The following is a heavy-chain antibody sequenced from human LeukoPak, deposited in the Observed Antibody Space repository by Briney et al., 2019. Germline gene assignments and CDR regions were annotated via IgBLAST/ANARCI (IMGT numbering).Heavy chain of an antibody. CDR2: IYYSGST. D-gene: IGHD5-12*01. J-gene: IGHJ4*02. CDR1: GFTFSNAW. V-gene: IGHV4-38-2*01. Sequence: GSLRLSCAASGFTFSNAWMSWVRQAPGKGLEWIGSIYYSGSTYYSPSLKSRVTISVDTSKNQFSLKLSSVTAADTAVYYCASIPLGGLPNLFAVDYWGQGTLVTVSS. CDR3: ASIPLGGLPNLFAVDY.